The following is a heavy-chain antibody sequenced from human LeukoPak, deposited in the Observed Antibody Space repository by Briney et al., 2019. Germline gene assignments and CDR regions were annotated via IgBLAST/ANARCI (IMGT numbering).Heavy chain of an antibody. V-gene: IGHV3-23*01. CDR3: AKESRITMIVVDVGDYFDY. D-gene: IGHD3-22*01. J-gene: IGHJ4*02. CDR2: ISGSGGST. Sequence: GGSLRLSCAASGFTFSSYAMSWVRQAPGKGLEWVSAISGSGGSTYYADSVKGRFTISRDNSKNTLYLQMNSLRAEDTAVYYCAKESRITMIVVDVGDYFDYWGQGTLVTVSS. CDR1: GFTFSSYA.